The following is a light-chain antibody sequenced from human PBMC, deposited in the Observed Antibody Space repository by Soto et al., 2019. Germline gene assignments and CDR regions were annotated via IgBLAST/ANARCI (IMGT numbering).Light chain of an antibody. CDR2: GAS. CDR3: QQYDKWPYT. J-gene: IGKJ5*01. Sequence: ELVMTQSPATLSVSPGERATLSCRARRYVSSNLASYQQKPAQAPRLLIYGASTRATGIPARFSGSGSGTEFTLTISSLQSEDGALYYCQQYDKWPYTFGQGTRLEIK. V-gene: IGKV3-15*01. CDR1: RYVSSN.